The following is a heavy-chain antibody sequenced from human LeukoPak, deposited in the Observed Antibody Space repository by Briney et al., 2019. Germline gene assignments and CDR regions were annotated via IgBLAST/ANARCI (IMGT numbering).Heavy chain of an antibody. Sequence: GGSLRLSCAASGFTFSSYSMNWVRQAPGKGLEWVSSISSSSSYIYYADSVKGRFTISRDNAKNSLYLQMNSLRAEDTAVYYCARSVTYSSSSRWFDPWGQGTLVTVSS. CDR2: ISSSSSYI. J-gene: IGHJ5*02. D-gene: IGHD6-6*01. CDR1: GFTFSSYS. V-gene: IGHV3-21*01. CDR3: ARSVTYSSSSRWFDP.